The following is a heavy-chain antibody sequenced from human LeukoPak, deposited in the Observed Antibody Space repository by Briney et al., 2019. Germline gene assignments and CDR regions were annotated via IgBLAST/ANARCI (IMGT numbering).Heavy chain of an antibody. Sequence: QTSETLSLTCAVYGGSFSGYYWSWIRQPPGKGLEWIGEINHSGSTNYNPSLKSRVTISVDTSKNQFSLKLSSVTAADTAVYYCASITRDCGGDCYSFDYWGQGTLVTVSS. CDR1: GGSFSGYY. CDR3: ASITRDCGGDCYSFDY. D-gene: IGHD2-21*02. J-gene: IGHJ4*02. V-gene: IGHV4-34*01. CDR2: INHSGST.